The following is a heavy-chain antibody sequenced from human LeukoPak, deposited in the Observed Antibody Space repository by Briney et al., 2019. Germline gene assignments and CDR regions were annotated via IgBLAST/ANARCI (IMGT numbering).Heavy chain of an antibody. CDR1: GYSISSYYH. CDR3: ARQANCGGDCYSFDP. V-gene: IGHV4-38-2*01. Sequence: SETLSLTCAVSGYSISSYYHWGWIRQPPGKGLEWIGSISHSGSTYYNPSLKSRVTISVDTSKNLFSLKLSSVTASDTAVYYCARQANCGGDCYSFDPWGQGTLVTVSS. J-gene: IGHJ5*02. D-gene: IGHD2-21*01. CDR2: ISHSGST.